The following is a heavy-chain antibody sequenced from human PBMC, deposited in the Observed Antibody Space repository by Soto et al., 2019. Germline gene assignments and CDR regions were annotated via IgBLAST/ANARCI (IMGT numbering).Heavy chain of an antibody. D-gene: IGHD6-19*01. J-gene: IGHJ3*02. CDR2: ISAYNGNT. CDR3: ARLEYSSGWYSAFDI. Sequence: QVQLVQSGAEVKKPGASVKVSCKASGYTFTSSGISWVRQAPGQGREWMGWISAYNGNTNYAQKLQGRVTMTTDTSTRTAYMELRSLRSDDTAVYYCARLEYSSGWYSAFDIWGQGTMVTVSS. V-gene: IGHV1-18*01. CDR1: GYTFTSSG.